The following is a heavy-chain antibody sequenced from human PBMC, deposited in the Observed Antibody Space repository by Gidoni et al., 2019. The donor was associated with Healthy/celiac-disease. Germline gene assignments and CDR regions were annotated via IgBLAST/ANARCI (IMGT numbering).Heavy chain of an antibody. CDR3: ARSPIVVVPAAHDAFDI. D-gene: IGHD2-2*01. CDR1: GGSISSSSYY. V-gene: IGHV4-39*01. Sequence: QLQLQESGPGLVKPSETLSLTCTVSGGSISSSSYYWGWIRQPPGKGLEWIGSIYYSGSTYYNPSLKSRVTISVDTSKNQFSLKLSSVTAADTAVYYCARSPIVVVPAAHDAFDIWGQGTMVTVSS. J-gene: IGHJ3*02. CDR2: IYYSGST.